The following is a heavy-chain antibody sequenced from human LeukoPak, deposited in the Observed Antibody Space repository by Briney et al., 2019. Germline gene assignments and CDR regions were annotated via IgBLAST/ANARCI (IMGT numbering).Heavy chain of an antibody. CDR2: ISSSGSTI. D-gene: IGHD6-13*01. J-gene: IGHJ3*02. Sequence: GGSLRLSCAASGFTFSSYEMNWVRQAPGKGLEWVSYISSSGSTIYYADSVKGRFTISRDNAKNSLYLQMNSLRAEDTAVYYCARDASAYSSRCSFDIWGQGRMVTVSS. V-gene: IGHV3-48*03. CDR1: GFTFSSYE. CDR3: ARDASAYSSRCSFDI.